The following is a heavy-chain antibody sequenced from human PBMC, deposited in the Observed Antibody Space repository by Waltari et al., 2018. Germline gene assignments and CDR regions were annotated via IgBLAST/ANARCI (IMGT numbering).Heavy chain of an antibody. CDR2: IIPIFGTA. Sequence: QVQLVQSGAEVKKPGSSVKVSCKASGGTFSSYAISWVRQAPGQGLEWMGGIIPIFGTANYAQKFQVRVTITADESTSTAYMELSSLRSEDTAVYYCARDREAEVYYYYYGMDVWGQGTTVTVSS. J-gene: IGHJ6*02. V-gene: IGHV1-69*13. D-gene: IGHD2-15*01. CDR3: ARDREAEVYYYYYGMDV. CDR1: GGTFSSYA.